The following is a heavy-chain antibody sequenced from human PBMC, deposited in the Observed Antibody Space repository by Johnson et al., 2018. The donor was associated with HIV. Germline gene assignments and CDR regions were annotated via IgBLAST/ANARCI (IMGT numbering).Heavy chain of an antibody. J-gene: IGHJ3*02. V-gene: IGHV3-30*04. CDR1: GFTFNSYA. CDR3: ARDGESHQLPLGDAFDI. D-gene: IGHD1-1*01. CDR2: ISYDGSDK. Sequence: QVQLVESGGGVVQAGRSLRLSCAASGFTFNSYATHWVRQAPGKGLEWVAVISYDGSDKYYADSVKGRFTISRDNSKNTLYLQMNSLRAEDTAVYYCARDGESHQLPLGDAFDIWGQGTMVTVSS.